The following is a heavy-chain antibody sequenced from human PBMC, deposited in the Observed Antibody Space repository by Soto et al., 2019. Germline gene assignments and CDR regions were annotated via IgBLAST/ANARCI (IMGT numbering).Heavy chain of an antibody. Sequence: ASVKVSCKASGYTFTSYGISWVRQAPGQGLEWMGWISAYNGNTNYAQKLQGRVTMTTDTSTSTAYMELRSLRSDDTAVYYCARVKYSSGWVRAGYFDYWGQGTLVTVSS. CDR3: ARVKYSSGWVRAGYFDY. J-gene: IGHJ4*02. CDR1: GYTFTSYG. V-gene: IGHV1-18*01. CDR2: ISAYNGNT. D-gene: IGHD6-19*01.